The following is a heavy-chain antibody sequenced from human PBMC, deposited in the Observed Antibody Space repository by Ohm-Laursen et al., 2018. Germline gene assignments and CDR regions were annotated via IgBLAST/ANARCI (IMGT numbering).Heavy chain of an antibody. CDR2: IYYSGST. D-gene: IGHD6-13*01. J-gene: IGHJ4*02. CDR3: AAGYSSSWHYFDY. CDR1: GGSISSYY. Sequence: SETLSLTCPVSGGSISSYYWSWIRQPPGKGLEWIGYIYYSGSTNYNPSLKSRVTISVDTSKNQFSLKLSSVTAADTAVYYCAAGYSSSWHYFDYWGQGTLVTVSS. V-gene: IGHV4-59*01.